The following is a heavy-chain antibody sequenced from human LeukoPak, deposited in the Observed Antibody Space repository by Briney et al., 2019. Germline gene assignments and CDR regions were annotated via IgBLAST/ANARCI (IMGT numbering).Heavy chain of an antibody. J-gene: IGHJ1*01. CDR3: TTDLYYDSSGYYSDDEYFQH. V-gene: IGHV3-15*01. CDR1: GFTFSNAW. Sequence: PGGSLRLSCAASGFTFSNAWMSWVRQAPGKGLEWVGRIKSKTDGGTTDYAAPVKGRFTISRDDSKNTLCLQMNSLKTEDTAVYYCTTDLYYDSSGYYSDDEYFQHWGQGTLVTVSS. D-gene: IGHD3-22*01. CDR2: IKSKTDGGTT.